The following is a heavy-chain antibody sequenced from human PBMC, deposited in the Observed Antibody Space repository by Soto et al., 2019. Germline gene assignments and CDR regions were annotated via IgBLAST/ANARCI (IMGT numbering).Heavy chain of an antibody. CDR1: GYTFTSYG. J-gene: IGHJ5*02. CDR2: ISAYNGNT. D-gene: IGHD1-1*01. V-gene: IGHV1-18*01. CDR3: ARMEGQPHNRFDP. Sequence: QVQLVQSGAEVKKPGASVKVSCKAAGYTFTSYGISWVRQAPGQGLEWMGWISAYNGNTDYAQKVQGRVTMTTDTSTRTAYMEVRTLRSNDTGVYYCARMEGQPHNRFDPWGQGTLVTVFS.